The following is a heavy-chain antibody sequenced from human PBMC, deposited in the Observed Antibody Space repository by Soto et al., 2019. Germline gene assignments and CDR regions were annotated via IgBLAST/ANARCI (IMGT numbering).Heavy chain of an antibody. Sequence: QVLLVQSGAEVKKPGSSVRVSCKTSGGTFSSFAISWVRLAPGQGLEWMGVIVPMFAAPTYAQKFQGRVSITADESTRTAYMELSRLRSDDTAVYYCARDRVMRGNAYYYGMDVWGHGTTVTVSS. D-gene: IGHD2-21*01. CDR3: ARDRVMRGNAYYYGMDV. CDR1: GGTFSSFA. J-gene: IGHJ6*02. CDR2: IVPMFAAP. V-gene: IGHV1-69*12.